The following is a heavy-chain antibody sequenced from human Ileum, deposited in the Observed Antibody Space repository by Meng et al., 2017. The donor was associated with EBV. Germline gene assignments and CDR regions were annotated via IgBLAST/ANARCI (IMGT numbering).Heavy chain of an antibody. Sequence: QVQLQQWGAGLFNPSETLPLTCAVYGGSFSGYYWTWIRQPPGKGLEWIGEINHSGSTNYNPSLKSRVTISVDKNQFSLKLSSVTAADTAVYYCARGFYTYGSSCFDYWGQGTLVTVSS. CDR3: ARGFYTYGSSCFDY. CDR1: GGSFSGYY. CDR2: INHSGST. D-gene: IGHD6-13*01. J-gene: IGHJ4*02. V-gene: IGHV4-34*01.